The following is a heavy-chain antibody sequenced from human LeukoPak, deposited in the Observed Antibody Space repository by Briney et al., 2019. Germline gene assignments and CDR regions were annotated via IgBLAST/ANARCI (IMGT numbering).Heavy chain of an antibody. J-gene: IGHJ4*02. D-gene: IGHD2-15*01. CDR2: ISYDGNKQ. V-gene: IGHV3-30-3*01. CDR1: GFTFSSYA. CDR3: AKDLEDIVVVVAATPLDY. Sequence: PGGSLRLSCAASGFTFSSYAVHWVRQAPGKGLEWVAIISYDGNKQYYADSVKGRFTISRDNSKNTVYLQMNSLRAEDTAVYYCAKDLEDIVVVVAATPLDYWGQGTLVTVSS.